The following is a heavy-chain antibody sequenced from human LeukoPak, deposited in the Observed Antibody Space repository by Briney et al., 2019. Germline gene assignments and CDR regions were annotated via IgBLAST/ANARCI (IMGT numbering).Heavy chain of an antibody. D-gene: IGHD5-12*01. CDR1: GGSISSYY. CDR2: IYTSGST. J-gene: IGHJ4*02. CDR3: ARDKVSDIVASGYDY. V-gene: IGHV4-4*07. Sequence: SETLSLTCAVSGGSISSYYWSWIRQPAGKGLEWIGRIYTSGSTNYNPSLKSRVTMSVDTSKNQFSLKLSSVTAADTAVYYCARDKVSDIVASGYDYWGQGTLVTVSS.